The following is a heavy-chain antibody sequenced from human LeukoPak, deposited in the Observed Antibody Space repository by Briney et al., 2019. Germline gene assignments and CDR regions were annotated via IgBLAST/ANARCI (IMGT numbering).Heavy chain of an antibody. CDR3: ARGFYYYGSGSTPSFDS. D-gene: IGHD3-10*01. J-gene: IGHJ5*01. CDR2: MNPNSGNT. Sequence: ASVKVSCKASGYTFTSYDINWVRQATGQGLEWMGWMNPNSGNTGYAQKFQGRVTMTRNTSISTAYMELSSLRSEDTAVYYCARGFYYYGSGSTPSFDSWGQGTLVTVSS. CDR1: GYTFTSYD. V-gene: IGHV1-8*01.